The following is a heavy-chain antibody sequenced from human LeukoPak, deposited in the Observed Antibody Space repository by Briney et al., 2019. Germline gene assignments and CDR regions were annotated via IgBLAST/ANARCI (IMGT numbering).Heavy chain of an antibody. CDR3: ARQTGSGLFILP. CDR1: VGSFSGYY. J-gene: IGHJ4*02. CDR2: INHRGST. D-gene: IGHD3/OR15-3a*01. Sequence: PSETLSLTCAVYVGSFSGYYWSWIRQPPGKGLEWIGEINHRGSTNYNSSLKSRVSISVDTAKNQFSLKLSSVTAADTAVYYCARQTGSGLFILPGGQGTLVTVSS. V-gene: IGHV4-34*01.